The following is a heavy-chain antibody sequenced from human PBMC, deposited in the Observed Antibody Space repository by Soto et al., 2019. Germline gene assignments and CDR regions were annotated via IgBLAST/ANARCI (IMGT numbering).Heavy chain of an antibody. CDR2: VYYSGNT. J-gene: IGHJ4*02. CDR1: VDSFSRCY. CDR3: VKDRGSSRWLFAS. V-gene: IGHV4-59*01. D-gene: IGHD6-19*01. Sequence: SETLSLTCTVSVDSFSRCYWSWIRQPPGKGLEWIGYVYYSGNTDYNPSLKSRVTISIDTSNNQFSLTLTSVTAADTAVYYCVKDRGSSRWLFASWGPGSLVTVSS.